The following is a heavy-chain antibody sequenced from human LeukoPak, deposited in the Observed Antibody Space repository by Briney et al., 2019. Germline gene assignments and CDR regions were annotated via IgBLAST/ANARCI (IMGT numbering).Heavy chain of an antibody. CDR3: ARERASAGPHFDH. CDR1: GGSISTYY. V-gene: IGHV4-59*01. Sequence: SETLSLTCDVSGGSISTYYWSWLRQPPGKGLEWIGYNYNSGTTNYNPSLRSRVTVSVDRSKNQFPLRLTSVTAADTAVYYCARERASAGPHFDHWGRGILVTVSS. CDR2: NYNSGTT. D-gene: IGHD6-13*01. J-gene: IGHJ4*02.